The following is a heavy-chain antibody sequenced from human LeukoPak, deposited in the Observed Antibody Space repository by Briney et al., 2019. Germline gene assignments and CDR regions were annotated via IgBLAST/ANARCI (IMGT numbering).Heavy chain of an antibody. V-gene: IGHV4-39*01. D-gene: IGHD3-10*01. CDR3: ARGRSGLYYYGSGSYYNYWFDP. CDR1: GGSISSSSYY. CDR2: IYYSGST. Sequence: PSETLSLTCTVSGGSISSSSYYWGWIRQPPGKGLEWIGSIYYSGSTYYNPSLKSRVTISVDTSKNQFSLKLSSVTAADTAVYYCARGRSGLYYYGSGSYYNYWFDPWGQGTLVTVSS. J-gene: IGHJ5*02.